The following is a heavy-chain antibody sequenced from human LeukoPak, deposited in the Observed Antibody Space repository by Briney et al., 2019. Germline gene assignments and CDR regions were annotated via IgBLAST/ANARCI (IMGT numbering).Heavy chain of an antibody. J-gene: IGHJ4*02. CDR3: ARPGYYYGSGSYVPPPVY. V-gene: IGHV5-51*01. CDR1: WYSFTSYW. CDR2: IYPCYSDT. D-gene: IGHD3-10*01. Sequence: GESLKISFKGSWYSFTSYWIGWGRQIPGKGLEGVGIIYPCYSDTRYSPSFQGQVTISADKSISTAYLQWSSLKASDTAMYYCARPGYYYGSGSYVPPPVYWGQGTLVTVSS.